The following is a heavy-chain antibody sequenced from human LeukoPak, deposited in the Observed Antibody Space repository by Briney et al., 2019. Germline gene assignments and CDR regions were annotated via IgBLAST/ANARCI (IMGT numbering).Heavy chain of an antibody. CDR1: GFTFSSYG. CDR3: AKDRCSSTSCYGGLDY. J-gene: IGHJ4*02. V-gene: IGHV3-30*02. Sequence: PGGSLRLSCAASGFTFSSYGMHWVHQAPGKGLEWVAFIRYDGSNKYYADSVKGRFTISRDNSKNTLYLQMNSLRAEDTAVYYCAKDRCSSTSCYGGLDYWGQGTLVTVSS. CDR2: IRYDGSNK. D-gene: IGHD2-2*01.